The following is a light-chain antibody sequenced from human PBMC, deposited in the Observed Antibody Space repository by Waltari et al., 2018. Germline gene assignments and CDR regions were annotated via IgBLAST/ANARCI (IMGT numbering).Light chain of an antibody. J-gene: IGKJ1*01. V-gene: IGKV3-20*01. CDR2: HAS. CDR3: QHYVSLPVT. CDR1: QSLSIY. Sequence: EIVLTQSPGTLSLSPGERATLSCRASQSLSIYLAWYQQKPGRAPRLLLYHASSRATGVPDRFSGSGSGTDFSLTISRLEPEYFAVYYCQHYVSLPVTFGQGTKVEIK.